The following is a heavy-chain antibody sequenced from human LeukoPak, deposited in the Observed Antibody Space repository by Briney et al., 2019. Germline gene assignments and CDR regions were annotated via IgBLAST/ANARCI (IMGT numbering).Heavy chain of an antibody. J-gene: IGHJ5*02. D-gene: IGHD6-13*01. V-gene: IGHV1-2*02. CDR2: INPNSGDT. Sequence: INPNSGDTNYAQKFQGRVTMTRDTSISTAYMELNRLRSDDTAVYYCARDPQQLNLNWFDPWGQGARVTLSS. CDR3: ARDPQQLNLNWFDP.